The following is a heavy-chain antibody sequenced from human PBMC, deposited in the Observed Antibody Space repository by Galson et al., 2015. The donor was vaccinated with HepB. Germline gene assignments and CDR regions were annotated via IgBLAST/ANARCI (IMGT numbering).Heavy chain of an antibody. CDR1: GSTFTDHY. CDR3: ARGGGRYCLDA. V-gene: IGHV1-2*02. Sequence: SVTVSCKASGSTFTDHYFHWVRQAPGQGLEWMGWINPKSGDTKYERNFQGRVSMTRDTSVSLVSMELSSLRSDDTAVYYCARGGGRYCLDAWGQGTLVIVSS. J-gene: IGHJ5*02. D-gene: IGHD3-10*01. CDR2: INPKSGDT.